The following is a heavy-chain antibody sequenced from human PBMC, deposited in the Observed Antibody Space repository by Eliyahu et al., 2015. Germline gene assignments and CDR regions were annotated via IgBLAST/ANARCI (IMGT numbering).Heavy chain of an antibody. V-gene: IGHV1-3*01. CDR2: INAGNGNT. J-gene: IGHJ4*02. Sequence: QVQLVQSGAEVKKPGASVXVSCKASGXTFTSXAMHWVRQAPGQRLEWMGWINAGNGNTKYSQKFQGRVTITRDTSASTAYMELSSLRSEDTAVYYCARDGLAGGWELRTFDYWGQGTLVTVSS. CDR1: GXTFTSXA. D-gene: IGHD1-26*01. CDR3: ARDGLAGGWELRTFDY.